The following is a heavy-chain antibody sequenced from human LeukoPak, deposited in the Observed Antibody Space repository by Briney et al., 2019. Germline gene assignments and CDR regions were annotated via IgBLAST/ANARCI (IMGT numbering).Heavy chain of an antibody. D-gene: IGHD6-19*01. CDR2: ISWNSGRI. J-gene: IGHJ5*02. Sequence: PGGSLRLSCAASGFTFDDYAMHWVRQTPGKGLEWVSGISWNSGRIEYADSVKGRFTISRDNAKNSLYLQMNSLRPEDTALYYCAKYGSSPSWGQGTLVTVSS. CDR3: AKYGSSPS. V-gene: IGHV3-9*01. CDR1: GFTFDDYA.